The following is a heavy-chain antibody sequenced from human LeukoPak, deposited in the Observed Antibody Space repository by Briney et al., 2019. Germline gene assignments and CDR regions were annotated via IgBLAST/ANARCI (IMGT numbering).Heavy chain of an antibody. D-gene: IGHD6-19*01. V-gene: IGHV3-23*01. Sequence: PGGSLRLSCAASGCTFSSYAMSWVRQAPGKGLECVSVITESGGRTYYADSVKGRFTISRDNSKYTLYLQMNRLRAEDTAVYYCAKGSSSGWYYFDYWGQGALVTVSS. CDR1: GCTFSSYA. CDR3: AKGSSSGWYYFDY. J-gene: IGHJ4*02. CDR2: ITESGGRT.